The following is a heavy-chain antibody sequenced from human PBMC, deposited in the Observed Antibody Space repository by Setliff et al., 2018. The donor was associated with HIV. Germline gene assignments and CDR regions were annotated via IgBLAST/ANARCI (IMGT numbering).Heavy chain of an antibody. V-gene: IGHV3-74*01. D-gene: IGHD2-15*01. J-gene: IGHJ1*01. CDR1: GFSFGNLA. CDR3: AREGPPVDVAGRYLQH. CDR2: IKTDSSST. Sequence: GGSLRLSCATSGFSFGNLAMSWVRQVPGKGLEWVSRIKTDSSSTDYADSVKGRFTISRDNGRNTLYLQMNSLRDEDSAVYHCAREGPPVDVAGRYLQHWGRGTLVTVSS.